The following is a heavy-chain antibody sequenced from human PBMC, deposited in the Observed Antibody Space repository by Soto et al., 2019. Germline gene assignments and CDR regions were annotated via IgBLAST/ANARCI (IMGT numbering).Heavy chain of an antibody. CDR1: GGTFSSYA. D-gene: IGHD6-6*01. CDR3: AREAYSSSSGWFDP. J-gene: IGHJ5*02. V-gene: IGHV1-69*13. CDR2: IIPIFGTA. Sequence: SVKVSCKASGGTFSSYAISWVRQAPGQGLEWMGGIIPIFGTANYAQKFQGGVTITADESTSTAYMELSSLRSEDTAVYYCAREAYSSSSGWFDPWGQGTLVTVSS.